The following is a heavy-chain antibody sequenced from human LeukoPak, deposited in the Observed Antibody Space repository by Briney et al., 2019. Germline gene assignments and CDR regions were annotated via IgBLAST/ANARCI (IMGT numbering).Heavy chain of an antibody. CDR1: GFTFSSYS. Sequence: GGSLRLSCAASGFTFSSYSMNWVRQAPGKGLEWVSSISSSSSYIYYADSVKGRFTISRDNAKNSLYLQMNSLRAEDTALYYCARDPAAIAAAGTSYFDYWGQGTLVTVSS. CDR3: ARDPAAIAAAGTSYFDY. J-gene: IGHJ4*02. CDR2: ISSSSSYI. V-gene: IGHV3-21*04. D-gene: IGHD6-13*01.